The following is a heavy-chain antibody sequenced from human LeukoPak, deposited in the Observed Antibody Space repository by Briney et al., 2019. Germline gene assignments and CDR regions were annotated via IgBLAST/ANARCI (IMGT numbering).Heavy chain of an antibody. Sequence: SVKVSCKASGFTFTRSAMQWVRQARGQRLEWIGWIVVGSGNTNYAQKFQERVTISRDMSTSTAYMELSSMRSEDTAVYYCASLVDYYDCSGYSVDYWGQGTLVTVSS. J-gene: IGHJ4*02. CDR2: IVVGSGNT. CDR1: GFTFTRSA. V-gene: IGHV1-58*02. D-gene: IGHD3-22*01. CDR3: ASLVDYYDCSGYSVDY.